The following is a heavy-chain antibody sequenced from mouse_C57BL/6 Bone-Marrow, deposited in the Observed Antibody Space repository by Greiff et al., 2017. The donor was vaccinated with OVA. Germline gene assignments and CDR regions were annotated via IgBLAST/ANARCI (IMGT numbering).Heavy chain of an antibody. V-gene: IGHV5-17*01. CDR3: AGALWLRRAWFAY. Sequence: EVMLVESGGGLVKPGGSLKLSCAASGFTFSDYGMHWVRQAPEKGLEWVAYISSGSSTIYYADTVKGRFTISRDNAKNTLFLQMTSLRSEDTAMYDCAGALWLRRAWFAYWGQGTLVTVSA. D-gene: IGHD2-2*01. CDR2: ISSGSSTI. J-gene: IGHJ3*01. CDR1: GFTFSDYG.